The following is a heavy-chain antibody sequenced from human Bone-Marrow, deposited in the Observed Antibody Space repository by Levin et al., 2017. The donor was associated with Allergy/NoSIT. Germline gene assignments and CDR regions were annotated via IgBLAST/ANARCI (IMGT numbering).Heavy chain of an antibody. CDR3: AGRPDGRGYSPFDY. CDR1: GFTFSSYA. V-gene: IGHV3-23*01. Sequence: HPGGSLRLSCAASGFTFSSYAMSWVRQAPGKGLEWVSAISDGGDKTYYADSVRGRFTISRDNSKTTLFLQMNSLRADDTAMYYCAGRPDGRGYSPFDYWGQGTLVTVSS. D-gene: IGHD3-22*01. CDR2: ISDGGDKT. J-gene: IGHJ4*02.